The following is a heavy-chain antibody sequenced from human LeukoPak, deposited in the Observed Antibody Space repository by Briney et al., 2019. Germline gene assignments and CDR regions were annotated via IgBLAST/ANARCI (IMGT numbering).Heavy chain of an antibody. CDR3: AREGYSSGWYGYYYNMDV. CDR2: IYHTGST. J-gene: IGHJ6*02. CDR1: GYSISSGYY. V-gene: IGHV4-38-2*02. Sequence: PSETLSLTCTVSGYSISSGYYWGWIRQPPGKGLEWIGSIYHTGSTYYNPSLKSRVTISVDTSKNQFSLKLSSVTAADTAVYYCAREGYSSGWYGYYYNMDVWGQGTTVTVSS. D-gene: IGHD6-19*01.